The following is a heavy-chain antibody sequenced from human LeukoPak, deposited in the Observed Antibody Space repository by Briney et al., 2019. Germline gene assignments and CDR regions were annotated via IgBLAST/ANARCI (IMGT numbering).Heavy chain of an antibody. Sequence: SETLSLTCTVSGGSFSSYYWSWIRQPGGKGLEWIGRIYTSGSTNYNPSLKSRVTMSVDTSRNQFSLKLSSVTAADTAVYYCARMSYYYYGMDVWGQGTTVTVSS. V-gene: IGHV4-4*07. CDR1: GGSFSSYY. D-gene: IGHD2-8*01. CDR3: ARMSYYYYGMDV. J-gene: IGHJ6*02. CDR2: IYTSGST.